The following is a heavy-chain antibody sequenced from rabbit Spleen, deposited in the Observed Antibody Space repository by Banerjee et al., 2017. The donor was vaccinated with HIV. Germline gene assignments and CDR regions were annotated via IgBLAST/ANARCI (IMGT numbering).Heavy chain of an antibody. D-gene: IGHD1-1*01. CDR2: IDTGDGDT. J-gene: IGHJ6*01. CDR1: GFSFNNIYW. Sequence: QSLEESGGDLVKPGASLTLTCTASGFSFNNIYWICWVRQAPGKGLEWITCIDTGDGDTYYANWAKGRFTISKTSSTTVTLQMTSLTVADTATYWCARAANNIGYCAGLWGPGTLVTVS. V-gene: IGHV1S40*01. CDR3: ARAANNIGYCAGL.